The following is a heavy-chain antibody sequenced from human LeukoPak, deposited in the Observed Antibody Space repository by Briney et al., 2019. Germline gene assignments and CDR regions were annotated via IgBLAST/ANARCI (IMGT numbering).Heavy chain of an antibody. CDR1: GFFFSTYW. Sequence: GGSLRLSCEASGFFFSTYWMAWVRQAPGKGLEWVASIKHDAIEAHYADSVKGRFTVSRDNGRNSLYLEMKSLRVEDTAVYYCSREFEPWGQGTLVIVSS. V-gene: IGHV3-7*01. CDR3: SREFEP. CDR2: IKHDAIEA. J-gene: IGHJ5*02.